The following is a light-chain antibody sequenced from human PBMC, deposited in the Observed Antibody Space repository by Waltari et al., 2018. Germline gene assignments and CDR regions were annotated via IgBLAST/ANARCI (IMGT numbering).Light chain of an antibody. J-gene: IGKJ5*01. CDR3: QQRNGYPIT. Sequence: DIQLTQSPSFLSASVGDRVTITCRSSQGISNHLAWYQQKGAKAPKLLIHTASTLEGGVPSRFGGSGSGTEFALTISSLQPEDFATYYCQQRNGYPITFGQGTRLEIK. V-gene: IGKV1-9*01. CDR2: TAS. CDR1: QGISNH.